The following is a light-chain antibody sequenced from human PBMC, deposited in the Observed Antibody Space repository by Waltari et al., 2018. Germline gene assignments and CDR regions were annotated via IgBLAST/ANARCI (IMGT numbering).Light chain of an antibody. Sequence: IVMTQSPLSLPVTPGEPASISCRSSQSLLQSNGDNYLDWYLQKPGQSPQLLISFASTRASGVPDRFSGSGSGTDFTLKISRVEAEDIGVYYCMQALQTPITFGQGTRLE. CDR3: MQALQTPIT. CDR1: QSLLQSNGDNY. J-gene: IGKJ5*01. V-gene: IGKV2-28*01. CDR2: FAS.